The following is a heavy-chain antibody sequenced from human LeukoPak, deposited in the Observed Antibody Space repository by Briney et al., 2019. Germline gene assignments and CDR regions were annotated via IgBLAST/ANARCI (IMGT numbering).Heavy chain of an antibody. J-gene: IGHJ2*01. V-gene: IGHV5-51*01. CDR3: ARRFGYRSSWSDYWYFDL. D-gene: IGHD6-13*01. CDR1: GYSFTSYW. CDR2: IYAGDSDT. Sequence: GESLKISFKGSGYSFTSYWIGWVRQMPGKGLEWMGIIYAGDSDTRYSPSFQGQVTISADKSISTAYLQWSSLKASDTAMYYCARRFGYRSSWSDYWYFDLWGRGTLVTVSS.